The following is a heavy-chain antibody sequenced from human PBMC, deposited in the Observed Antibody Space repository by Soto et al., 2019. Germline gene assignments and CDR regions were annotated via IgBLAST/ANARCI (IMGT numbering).Heavy chain of an antibody. V-gene: IGHV3-48*04. CDR1: GFTFSSYA. J-gene: IGHJ5*02. Sequence: SLRLSCAASGFTFSSYAMLCVRQAPGKGLEWVSYISSSGSTIYYADSVKGRFTISRDNAKNSLYLQMNSLRAEDTAVYYCARDDEVGIAAAGRWSDPWGQGTLVTVSS. CDR2: ISSSGSTI. D-gene: IGHD6-13*01. CDR3: ARDDEVGIAAAGRWSDP.